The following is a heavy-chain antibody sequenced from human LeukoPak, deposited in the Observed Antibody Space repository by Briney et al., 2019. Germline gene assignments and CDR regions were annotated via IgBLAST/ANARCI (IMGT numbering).Heavy chain of an antibody. D-gene: IGHD3-16*02. Sequence: GESLKISRKGSGYRFTSYWIGWVRRMPGKSLEWMGIIYPGDSDTIYSPSFQGQVTISADKSISTAYLQWSSLKASDTAMYYCAMLSVGVGELSWGFDYWGQGTLVTVSS. CDR2: IYPGDSDT. CDR3: AMLSVGVGELSWGFDY. CDR1: GYRFTSYW. J-gene: IGHJ4*02. V-gene: IGHV5-51*01.